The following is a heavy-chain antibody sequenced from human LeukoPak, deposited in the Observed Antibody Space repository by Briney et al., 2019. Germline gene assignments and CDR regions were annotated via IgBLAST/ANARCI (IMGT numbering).Heavy chain of an antibody. CDR3: ARHYPGPDAFDM. J-gene: IGHJ3*02. D-gene: IGHD3-10*01. CDR2: LHTSGST. CDR1: GGYLSSYY. V-gene: IGHV4-4*07. Sequence: SETLALTRTVSGGYLSSYYWSWIRQPAGEGLEWIGRLHTSGSTHYNPSLKSRVTMSVDTSKNQFSLKLSSVTAADTAVYYCARHYPGPDAFDMWGQGTMVTVSS.